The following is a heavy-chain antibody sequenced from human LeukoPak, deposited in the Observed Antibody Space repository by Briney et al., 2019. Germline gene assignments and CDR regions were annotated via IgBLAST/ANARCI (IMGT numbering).Heavy chain of an antibody. CDR1: GFTLSSYG. CDR2: ISYDGSNK. V-gene: IGHV3-30*18. Sequence: GGSLRLSCAASGFTLSSYGMHWVRQAPGKGLEWVAVISYDGSNKYYADSVKGRFTISRDNSKNTLYLQMNSLRAEDTAVYYCAKDLMVRGVTPDYWGQGTLVTVSS. CDR3: AKDLMVRGVTPDY. J-gene: IGHJ4*02. D-gene: IGHD3-10*01.